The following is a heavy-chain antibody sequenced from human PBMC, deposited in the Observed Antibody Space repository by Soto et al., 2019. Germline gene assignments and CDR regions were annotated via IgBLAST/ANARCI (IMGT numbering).Heavy chain of an antibody. J-gene: IGHJ4*02. V-gene: IGHV4-30-4*01. CDR1: GDSISSGGYY. CDR2: IYYSGRT. Sequence: PSETLSLTCTVSGDSISSGGYYWSWIRQPPGKGLEWIGYIYYSGRTYYNPSLKSRLTISLDTSKNHFSLKLSSVTAADTAVYFCARGRTHSSFDYWGLGPLVPGSP. CDR3: ARGRTHSSFDY.